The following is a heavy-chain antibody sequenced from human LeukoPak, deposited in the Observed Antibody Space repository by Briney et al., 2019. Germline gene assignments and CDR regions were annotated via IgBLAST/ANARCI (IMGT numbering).Heavy chain of an antibody. V-gene: IGHV4-59*01. D-gene: IGHD6-19*01. CDR2: IYYSGST. CDR3: ARDSPYSSGWEHFDY. Sequence: SETLSLTCTVFGGSISSYYWSWIRQPPGKGLEWIGYIYYSGSTNYNPSLKSRVTISVDTSKNQFSLKLSSVTAADTAVYYCARDSPYSSGWEHFDYWGQGTLVTVSS. CDR1: GGSISSYY. J-gene: IGHJ4*02.